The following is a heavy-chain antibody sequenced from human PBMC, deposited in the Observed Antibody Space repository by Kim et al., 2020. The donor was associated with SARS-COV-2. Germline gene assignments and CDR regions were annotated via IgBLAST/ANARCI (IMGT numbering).Heavy chain of an antibody. D-gene: IGHD6-19*01. Sequence: GGSLRLSCAASGFTFSDYYMSWIRQAPGKGLEWVSYISSSSSYTNYADSVKGRFTISRDNAKNSLYLQMNSLRAEDTAVYYCAREGYSSGFDYWGQGTLVTVSS. CDR1: GFTFSDYY. CDR3: AREGYSSGFDY. CDR2: ISSSSSYT. V-gene: IGHV3-11*05. J-gene: IGHJ4*02.